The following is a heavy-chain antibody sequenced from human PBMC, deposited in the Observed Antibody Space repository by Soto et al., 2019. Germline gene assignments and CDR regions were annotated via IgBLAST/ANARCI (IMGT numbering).Heavy chain of an antibody. CDR2: IYYSGST. D-gene: IGHD6-19*01. CDR1: VGSISSYY. Sequence: PSETLYLTCTVSVGSISSYYWSWIRQPPGKGLEWIGYIYYSGSTNYNPSLKSRVTISVDTSKNQFSLKLSSVTAADTAVYYCARSLAVAGTFDYWGQGTLVTVSS. CDR3: ARSLAVAGTFDY. J-gene: IGHJ4*02. V-gene: IGHV4-59*01.